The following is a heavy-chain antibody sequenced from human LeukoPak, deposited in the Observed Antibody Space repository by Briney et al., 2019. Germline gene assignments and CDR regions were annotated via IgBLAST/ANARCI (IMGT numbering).Heavy chain of an antibody. CDR2: ISGSGGST. CDR1: GFTFSSYA. J-gene: IGHJ1*01. Sequence: GGSLRLYCAASGFTFSSYAMSWVRQAPGKGLKWVSAISGSGGSTYYADSVKGRFTISRDNSKNTLYLQMNSLRAEDTAVYYCAKFDSVAEVGYFQHWGQGTLVTVSS. CDR3: AKFDSVAEVGYFQH. D-gene: IGHD6-19*01. V-gene: IGHV3-23*01.